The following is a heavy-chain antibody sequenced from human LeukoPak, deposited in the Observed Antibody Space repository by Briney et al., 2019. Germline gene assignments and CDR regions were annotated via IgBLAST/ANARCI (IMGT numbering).Heavy chain of an antibody. Sequence: GGSLRLSCAASGFTVSSNYMTWVRQAPGKGLEWVSVIYSGGRTFYADSVKGRFTIPRDNSKNTLYLQMNSLRAEDSAVYYCASSTVTTFVTWFDSWGQGTLVTVSS. J-gene: IGHJ5*01. CDR2: IYSGGRT. CDR1: GFTVSSNY. D-gene: IGHD4-17*01. CDR3: ASSTVTTFVTWFDS. V-gene: IGHV3-53*01.